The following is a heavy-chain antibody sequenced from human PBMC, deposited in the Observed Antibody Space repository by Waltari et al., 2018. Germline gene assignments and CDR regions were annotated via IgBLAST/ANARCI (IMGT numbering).Heavy chain of an antibody. CDR3: ASWREQQLALHFDY. V-gene: IGHV1-3*01. D-gene: IGHD6-13*01. Sequence: QVQLVQSGAEVKKPGASVKVSCKASGYTFTSYAMHWVRQAPGQRLEWMGWISAYNGNTNYAQKLQGRVTMTTDTSTSTAYMELRSLRSDDTAVYYCASWREQQLALHFDYWGQGTLVTVSS. CDR2: ISAYNGNT. J-gene: IGHJ4*02. CDR1: GYTFTSYA.